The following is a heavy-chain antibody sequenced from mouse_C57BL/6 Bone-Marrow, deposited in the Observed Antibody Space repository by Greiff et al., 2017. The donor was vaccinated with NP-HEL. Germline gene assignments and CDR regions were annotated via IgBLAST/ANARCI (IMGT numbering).Heavy chain of an antibody. J-gene: IGHJ2*01. V-gene: IGHV1-7*01. CDR1: GYTFTSYW. CDR3: ARCLYFYFDY. Sequence: QVQLKQSGAELANPGASVKLSCKASGYTFTSYWLHWVKQRPGQGLEWIGYINPSSGYTKYNQKFKDKATLTADKSSSTAYMQLSSLTYEDSAVYYCARCLYFYFDYWGQGTTLTVSS. D-gene: IGHD1-1*01. CDR2: INPSSGYT.